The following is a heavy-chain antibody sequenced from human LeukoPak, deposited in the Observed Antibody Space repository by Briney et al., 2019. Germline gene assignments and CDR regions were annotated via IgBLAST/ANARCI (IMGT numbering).Heavy chain of an antibody. CDR3: ARLGSGSNY. CDR1: GDSVSSNSAA. Sequence: SQTLSLTCAISGDSVSSNSAAWNWIRQSPPRGLEWLGRTYYRSKWYTEYAVSVKSRITINPDTSKNQFSLQLSSVNPEDTAVYYCARLGSGSNYWGQGTLVTVSS. J-gene: IGHJ4*02. V-gene: IGHV6-1*01. CDR2: TYYRSKWYT. D-gene: IGHD3-10*01.